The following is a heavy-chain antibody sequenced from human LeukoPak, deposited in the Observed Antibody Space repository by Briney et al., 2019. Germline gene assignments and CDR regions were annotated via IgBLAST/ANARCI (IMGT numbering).Heavy chain of an antibody. Sequence: QPGGSLRLSCAASGFIFYSYAMSWVRQAPGKGLEWVSAISGSGSGTYYADSVKGRFTISRDNSKNTLYLQMNSLRAEDTALYYCARSLSDLDYWGQGTLVTVSS. CDR1: GFIFYSYA. V-gene: IGHV3-23*01. CDR2: ISGSGSGT. D-gene: IGHD3-3*02. CDR3: ARSLSDLDY. J-gene: IGHJ4*02.